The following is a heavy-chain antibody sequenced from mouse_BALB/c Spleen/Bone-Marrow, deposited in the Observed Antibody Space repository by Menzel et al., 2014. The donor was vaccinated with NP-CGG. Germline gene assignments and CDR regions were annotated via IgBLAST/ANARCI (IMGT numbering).Heavy chain of an antibody. CDR2: IDPANGNT. D-gene: IGHD1-1*01. Sequence: VHVKQSGAELARPGASVKLSCTASGFNIKDTYMHWVKQRPEQGLEWIGRIDPANGNTKYDPKFQGKATITADTSSNTAYLQLSSLTSEDTAVYYCARSRDYGSSYYAMDYWGQGTSVTVSS. CDR3: ARSRDYGSSYYAMDY. V-gene: IGHV14-3*02. J-gene: IGHJ4*01. CDR1: GFNIKDTY.